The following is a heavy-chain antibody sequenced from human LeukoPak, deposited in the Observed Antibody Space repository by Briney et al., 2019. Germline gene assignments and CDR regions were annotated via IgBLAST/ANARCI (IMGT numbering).Heavy chain of an antibody. J-gene: IGHJ4*02. CDR1: GFAFSSYA. CDR3: AKDRVDYYGSGSFYRATTFDY. CDR2: ISGSGGST. Sequence: GGSLRLSCAASGFAFSSYAMSWVRQAPGKGLEWVSAISGSGGSTYHADSVKGRFTVSRDNSKNTLYLQMNSLRAEDTAVYYCAKDRVDYYGSGSFYRATTFDYWGKGTLVTVSS. V-gene: IGHV3-23*01. D-gene: IGHD3-10*01.